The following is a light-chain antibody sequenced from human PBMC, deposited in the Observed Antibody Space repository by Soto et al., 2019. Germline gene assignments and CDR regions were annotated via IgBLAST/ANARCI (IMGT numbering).Light chain of an antibody. CDR2: DAY. CDR1: QSISSW. J-gene: IGKJ1*01. CDR3: KRYNSYLWT. Sequence: DIQMTQSPSTLSASVGDRVTITCRASQSISSWLAWYQQQPGKAHKLLIYDAYTLKSGVQSRFSGSGSGTEFTLTIKSLQPDDFATYYCKRYNSYLWTFGQGTKVDIK. V-gene: IGKV1-5*01.